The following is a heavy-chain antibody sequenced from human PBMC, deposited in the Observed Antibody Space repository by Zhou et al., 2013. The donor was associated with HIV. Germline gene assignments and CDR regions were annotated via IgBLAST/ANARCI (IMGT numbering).Heavy chain of an antibody. D-gene: IGHD1-26*01. CDR2: INPNSGGT. CDR1: GYTFTGYY. J-gene: IGHJ5*02. Sequence: QVHLVQSGAEVKKPGASVNVSCKASGYTFTGYYLHWVRQAPGQGLEWMGWINPNSGGTNYAQKFQGRVTMTGDTSISTAYMELRRLRSDDTAVYYCTRSSIVGAYYDTVWFDPWGQGTLVTVSS. V-gene: IGHV1-2*02. CDR3: TRSSIVGAYYDTVWFDP.